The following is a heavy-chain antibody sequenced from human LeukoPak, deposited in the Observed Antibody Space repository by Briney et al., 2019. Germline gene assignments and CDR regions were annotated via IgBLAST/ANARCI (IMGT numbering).Heavy chain of an antibody. J-gene: IGHJ4*02. CDR1: GFTFSSYA. D-gene: IGHD6-19*01. V-gene: IGHV3-23*01. Sequence: GGSLRLSCAASGFTFSSYAMSWVRQAPGKGLEWVSAISGSGGNTYYADSVKGRFTISRNNSKNTLYLQMNSLRAEDTAVYYCAKVWSGGWYDNWGQGTLVTVSS. CDR3: AKVWSGGWYDN. CDR2: ISGSGGNT.